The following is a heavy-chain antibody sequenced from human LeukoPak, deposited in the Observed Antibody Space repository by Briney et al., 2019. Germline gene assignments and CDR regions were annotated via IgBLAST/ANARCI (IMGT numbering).Heavy chain of an antibody. V-gene: IGHV3-21*01. J-gene: IGHJ4*02. CDR2: ITSNSGSI. Sequence: GGSLRLSCAASGFSFSRYSMNWVRQAPGKGLEWVSSITSNSGSIYYADSVKGRFTISRDNSKNTLYLQMNSLRAEDTAVYYCARDVWDYWGQGTLVTVSS. D-gene: IGHD3-16*01. CDR1: GFSFSRYS. CDR3: ARDVWDY.